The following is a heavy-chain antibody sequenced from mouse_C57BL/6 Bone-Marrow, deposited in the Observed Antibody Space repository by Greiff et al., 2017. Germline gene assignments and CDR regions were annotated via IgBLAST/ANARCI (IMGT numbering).Heavy chain of an antibody. Sequence: QVQLQQPGAELVRPGSSVKLSCKASGYTFTSYWMDWVKQRPGQGLEWIGNIYPSDSETHYNQKFKDKATLTVDKSSSTAYMQLSSLTSEDSAVYDCALWYFYAMDYWGQGTSVTVSS. V-gene: IGHV1-61*01. CDR1: GYTFTSYW. D-gene: IGHD1-1*02. J-gene: IGHJ4*01. CDR2: IYPSDSET. CDR3: ALWYFYAMDY.